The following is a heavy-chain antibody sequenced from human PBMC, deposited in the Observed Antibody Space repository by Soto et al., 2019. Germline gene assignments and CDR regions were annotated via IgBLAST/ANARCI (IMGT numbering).Heavy chain of an antibody. CDR2: IGGVGSAR. Sequence: LRLSWEASGVTFSIYSMNGVRQAPWKGLEWVSYIGGVGSARYYADSVKGRFTISRDNAKNSVFLQMNSLRVEDTAIYYCARDLGDYDSTGYLDSWGQGTLVTVSS. V-gene: IGHV3-48*01. CDR3: ARDLGDYDSTGYLDS. D-gene: IGHD3-22*01. J-gene: IGHJ4*02. CDR1: GVTFSIYS.